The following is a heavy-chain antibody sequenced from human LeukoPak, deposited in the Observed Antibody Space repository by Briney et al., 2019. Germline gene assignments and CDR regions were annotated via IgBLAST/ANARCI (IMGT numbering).Heavy chain of an antibody. CDR2: IIPILGIA. V-gene: IGHV1-69*04. J-gene: IGHJ4*02. Sequence: ASVKVSCKASGGTFSSYAISWVRQAPGQGLEWMGRIIPILGIANYAQKFQGRVTITADKSTSTAYMELSSLRSEDTAVYYCARDQSRGYDFDYWGQGTLVTVSS. CDR3: ARDQSRGYDFDY. D-gene: IGHD5-12*01. CDR1: GGTFSSYA.